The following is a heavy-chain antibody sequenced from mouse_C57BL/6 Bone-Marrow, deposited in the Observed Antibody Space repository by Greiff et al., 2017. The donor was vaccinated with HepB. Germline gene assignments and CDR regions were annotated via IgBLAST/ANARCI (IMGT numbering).Heavy chain of an antibody. J-gene: IGHJ4*01. CDR3: ARTDGYYDAMDY. CDR1: GYTFTSYW. Sequence: VQLQQSGAELVRPGSSVKLSCKASGYTFTSYWMDWVKQRPGQGLEWIGNIYPSDSETHYNQKFKDKATLTVDKSSSTAYMQLSSLTSEDSAVYYCARTDGYYDAMDYWGQGTSVTVSS. D-gene: IGHD2-3*01. V-gene: IGHV1-61*01. CDR2: IYPSDSET.